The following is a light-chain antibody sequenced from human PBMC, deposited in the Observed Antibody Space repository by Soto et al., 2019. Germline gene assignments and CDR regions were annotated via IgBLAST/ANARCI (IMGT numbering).Light chain of an antibody. Sequence: QSVLTQPASVSGSPGQSITISCTGTSSDVGAYNYVSWYQQQSGKAPKLLIHEVSSRPPGVSYRFSGSKSGNTASLTISGVQPEDEADYYCSAFATSSAYVFGIGTKLTVL. CDR1: SSDVGAYNY. V-gene: IGLV2-14*01. J-gene: IGLJ1*01. CDR3: SAFATSSAYV. CDR2: EVS.